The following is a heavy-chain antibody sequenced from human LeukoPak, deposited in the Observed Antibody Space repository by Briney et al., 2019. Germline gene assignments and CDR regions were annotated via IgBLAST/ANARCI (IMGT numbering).Heavy chain of an antibody. Sequence: ASVKVSCKASGYTFTSYGINWVRQAPGQGLEWMGWISAYNGNTNYAQKFQGSVTMTTDTSTSIVYMELRSLRSDDTAVYYCARVSLSGSSSSAGMDYWGQGTRVTVSS. J-gene: IGHJ4*02. V-gene: IGHV1-18*01. D-gene: IGHD6-6*01. CDR2: ISAYNGNT. CDR1: GYTFTSYG. CDR3: ARVSLSGSSSSAGMDY.